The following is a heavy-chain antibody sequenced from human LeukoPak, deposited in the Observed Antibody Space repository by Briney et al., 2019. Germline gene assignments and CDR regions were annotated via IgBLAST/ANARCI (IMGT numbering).Heavy chain of an antibody. V-gene: IGHV4-59*01. CDR1: VGSITTYY. Sequence: PETLSHSCNVSVGSITTYYWSWIRQPPGKGLEWIGYIYYTGSTKYNPSLKSRVTISIETSKNQFSLNLTSVTAADTAVYYCARGRYDRSGYSTSPFDYWGQGTLATVSS. D-gene: IGHD3-22*01. J-gene: IGHJ4*02. CDR2: IYYTGST. CDR3: ARGRYDRSGYSTSPFDY.